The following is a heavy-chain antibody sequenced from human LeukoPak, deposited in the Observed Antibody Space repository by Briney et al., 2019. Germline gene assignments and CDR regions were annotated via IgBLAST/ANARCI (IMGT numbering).Heavy chain of an antibody. V-gene: IGHV1-69*05. CDR3: ARGYCSSTSCYAVFSY. CDR2: IIPIFGTA. J-gene: IGHJ4*02. CDR1: GGTFGSYA. D-gene: IGHD2-2*01. Sequence: GSSVKVSCKASGGTFGSYAISWVRQAPGQGLEWMGGIIPIFGTANYAQKFQGRVTITTDESTSTAYMELSSLRSEDTAVYYCARGYCSSTSCYAVFSYWGQGTLVTVSS.